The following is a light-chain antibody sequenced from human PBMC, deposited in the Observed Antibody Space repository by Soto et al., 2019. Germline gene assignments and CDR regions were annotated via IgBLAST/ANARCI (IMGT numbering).Light chain of an antibody. V-gene: IGLV2-14*01. CDR3: SSYTSSSTPYYV. J-gene: IGLJ1*01. Sequence: QSVLTQPASVSGSPGQSITISCTGTSSDVAGYNYVSWYQQHPGKAPKLMIYEVSHRPSGVSNRFSGSKSGNTASRTISGLQAEDEADYYCSSYTSSSTPYYVFGTGTKVTVL. CDR1: SSDVAGYNY. CDR2: EVS.